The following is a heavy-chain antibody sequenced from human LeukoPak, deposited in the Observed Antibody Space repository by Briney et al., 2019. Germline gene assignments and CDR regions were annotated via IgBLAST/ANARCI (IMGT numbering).Heavy chain of an antibody. J-gene: IGHJ5*02. D-gene: IGHD6-13*01. CDR1: GFTFSDYY. CDR3: ARDAYSSSWYTHNWFDP. V-gene: IGHV3-11*01. Sequence: GGSLRLSCAASGFTFSDYYMSWIRQAPGKGLGWVSYISSSGSTIYYADSVKGRFTISRDNAKNSLYLQMNSLRAEDTAVYYCARDAYSSSWYTHNWFDPWGQGTLVTVSS. CDR2: ISSSGSTI.